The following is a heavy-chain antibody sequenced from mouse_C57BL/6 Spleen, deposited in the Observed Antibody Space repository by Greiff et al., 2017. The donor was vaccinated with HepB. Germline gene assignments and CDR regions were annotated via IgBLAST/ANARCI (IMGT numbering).Heavy chain of an antibody. J-gene: IGHJ3*01. CDR1: GYTFTDYN. CDR2: IHPNNGGT. D-gene: IGHD1-1*01. V-gene: IGHV1-18*01. Sequence: VQLQQSGPELVKPGASVKIPCKASGYTFTDYNMDWVKQSHGKSLEWIGDIHPNNGGTIHNPKFKGKDTLTVDKSSSTAYMELRSLTSDDTAVYYCARPYYYGSSYPLAYGGQGTLVTVSA. CDR3: ARPYYYGSSYPLAY.